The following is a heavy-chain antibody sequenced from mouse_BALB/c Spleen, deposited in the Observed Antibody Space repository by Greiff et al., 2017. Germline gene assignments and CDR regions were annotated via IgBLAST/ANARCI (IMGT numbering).Heavy chain of an antibody. CDR3: ARATMITYYFDY. Sequence: QVQLKESGAELAKPGASVKMSCKASGYTFTSYWMHWVKQRPGQGLEWIGYINPSTGYTEYNQKFKDKATLTADKSSSTAYMQLSSLTSEDSAVYYCARATMITYYFDYWGQGTTLTVSS. CDR2: INPSTGYT. J-gene: IGHJ2*01. D-gene: IGHD2-4*01. V-gene: IGHV1-7*01. CDR1: GYTFTSYW.